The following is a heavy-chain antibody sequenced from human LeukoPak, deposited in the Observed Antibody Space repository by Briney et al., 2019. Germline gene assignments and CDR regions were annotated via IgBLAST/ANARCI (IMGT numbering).Heavy chain of an antibody. CDR3: ARDALNTIFGVVINYNWFDP. J-gene: IGHJ5*02. CDR2: ISSSGSTI. CDR1: GFTFSSYE. V-gene: IGHV3-48*03. D-gene: IGHD3-3*01. Sequence: PGGSLRLSCAASGFTFSSYEMNWVRQAPGKGLEWVSYISSSGSTIYYADSVKGRFTISRDNAKNSLYLQMNSLRAEDTAVYYCARDALNTIFGVVINYNWFDPWGQGTLVTVSS.